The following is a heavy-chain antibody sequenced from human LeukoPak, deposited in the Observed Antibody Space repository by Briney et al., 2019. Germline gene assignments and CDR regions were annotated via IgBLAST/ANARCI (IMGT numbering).Heavy chain of an antibody. Sequence: ASVKVSCKASGYTFTSYDINWVRQATGQGLEWMGWMNPNSGNTGYAQKFQGRVTMARNTSISTAYMELSSLRSEDTAVYYCASDLVVAATLSNWGQGTLVTVSS. D-gene: IGHD2-15*01. CDR1: GYTFTSYD. CDR2: MNPNSGNT. J-gene: IGHJ4*02. V-gene: IGHV1-8*01. CDR3: ASDLVVAATLSN.